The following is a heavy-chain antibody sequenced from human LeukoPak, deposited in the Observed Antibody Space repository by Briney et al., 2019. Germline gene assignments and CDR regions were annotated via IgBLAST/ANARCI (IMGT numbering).Heavy chain of an antibody. CDR1: DGSISSSSYY. D-gene: IGHD5-12*01. CDR3: ARGRRGSRGVDY. V-gene: IGHV4-39*01. J-gene: IGHJ4*02. Sequence: PSETLSLTCTVSDGSISSSSYYWGWIRQPPGKGLEWIGSIYYSGSTYYNPSLKSRVTISVDTSKNQFSLKLSSVTAADTAVYYCARGRRGSRGVDYWGQGTLVTVSS. CDR2: IYYSGST.